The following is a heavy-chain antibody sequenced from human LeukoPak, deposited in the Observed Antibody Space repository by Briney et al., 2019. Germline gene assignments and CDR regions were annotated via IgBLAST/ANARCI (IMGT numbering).Heavy chain of an antibody. CDR2: IRSKAYGGTS. V-gene: IGHV3-49*03. J-gene: IGHJ4*02. CDR3: APDPVGLWWPRGN. Sequence: PGGSLRLSCTASGFTFGDYAMSWFRQAPGKGLEWVGFIRSKAYGGTSDYAASVNGRFSISMSDSKSIAYLQMNSLKIEDTAVFYCAPDPVGLWWPRGNGGRGPLVTVSS. CDR1: GFTFGDYA. D-gene: IGHD2-21*01.